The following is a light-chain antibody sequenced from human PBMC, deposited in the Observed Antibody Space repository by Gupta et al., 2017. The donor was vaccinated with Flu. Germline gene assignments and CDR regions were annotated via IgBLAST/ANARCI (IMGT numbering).Light chain of an antibody. J-gene: IGLJ2*01. CDR3: EVWDDTISGLI. CDR1: SSNIGSNS. V-gene: IGLV1-47*01. CDR2: DNS. Sequence: QSVTTQPPSTSGTPRQRVTISCSGSSSNIGSNSVSWYRHLPGTTPHLLIYDNSQWPSGVPDRFSGSKSGTTATLTISGVRSEDEADYYCEVWDDTISGLIFGGGTKLTVL.